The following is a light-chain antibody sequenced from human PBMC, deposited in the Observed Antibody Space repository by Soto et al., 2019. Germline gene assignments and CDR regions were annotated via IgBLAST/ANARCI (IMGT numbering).Light chain of an antibody. CDR2: GAS. CDR1: ETISDGS. Sequence: EIVLTQSPGTLSLSPGERAAPSCRASETISDGSLAWYQQKSGQAPRLLIYGASSRATDIPDRFSGSGSGTDFTLTISRLEPEDFAVYSCQQYGTSPPRFGQGTKVEIK. V-gene: IGKV3-20*01. CDR3: QQYGTSPPR. J-gene: IGKJ1*01.